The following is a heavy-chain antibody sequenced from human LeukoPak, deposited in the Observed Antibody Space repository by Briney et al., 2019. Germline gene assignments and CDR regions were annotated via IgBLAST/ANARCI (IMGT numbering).Heavy chain of an antibody. CDR3: VRDGGRTTADWYFDL. CDR1: GFTLSDYD. Sequence: GGSLRLSRAASGFTLSDYDMHWVRQVPGQGLEWVAAAGEEDESYYPGSVEGRFSVSREDAKNSLYLQMNSLRAGDTAVYYCVRDGGRTTADWYFDLWGRGTPVTVSS. V-gene: IGHV3-13*01. D-gene: IGHD4-17*01. CDR2: AGEEDES. J-gene: IGHJ2*01.